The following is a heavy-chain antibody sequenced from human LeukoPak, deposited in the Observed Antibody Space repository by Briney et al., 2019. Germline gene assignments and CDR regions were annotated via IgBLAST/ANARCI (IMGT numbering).Heavy chain of an antibody. D-gene: IGHD3-9*01. J-gene: IGHJ4*02. Sequence: ASVKVSCKASGYTFTSYAMHWVRQAPGQRLEWMGWINAGNGNTKYSQKFQGRVTITRDTSASTAYMELSSLRSEDTAVYYCARGFRDILTGYYLHFDYWGQGTLVTVSS. CDR3: ARGFRDILTGYYLHFDY. CDR2: INAGNGNT. V-gene: IGHV1-3*01. CDR1: GYTFTSYA.